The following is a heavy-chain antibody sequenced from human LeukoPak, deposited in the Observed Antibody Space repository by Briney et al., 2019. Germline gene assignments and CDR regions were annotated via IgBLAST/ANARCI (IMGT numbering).Heavy chain of an antibody. CDR3: AKVPHYGGNSPYFDS. V-gene: IGHV3-23*01. CDR2: VSGSGGET. D-gene: IGHD4-23*01. Sequence: GGSLRLSCAASGLTFANYAMSWVRQAPGKGLEWVSSVSGSGGETHSADSVKGRFTISRDNPKGTLYLQLSSLRAEDTAVYYCAKVPHYGGNSPYFDSWGQGTLVTVSS. J-gene: IGHJ4*02. CDR1: GLTFANYA.